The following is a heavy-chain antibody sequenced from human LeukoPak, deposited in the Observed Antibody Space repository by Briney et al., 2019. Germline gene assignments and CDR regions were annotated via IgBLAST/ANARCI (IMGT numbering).Heavy chain of an antibody. J-gene: IGHJ3*02. D-gene: IGHD2-21*01. CDR1: GGSISSGGYY. CDR3: ARERRPYCGGDCYSRDVVDAFDI. V-gene: IGHV4-30-2*01. CDR2: IYHSGST. Sequence: SETLSLTCTVSGGSISSGGYYWSWIRQPPGKGLEWIGYIYHSGSTYYNPSLKSRVTISVDRSKNQFSLKLSSVTAADTAVYYCARERRPYCGGDCYSRDVVDAFDIWGQGTMVTVSS.